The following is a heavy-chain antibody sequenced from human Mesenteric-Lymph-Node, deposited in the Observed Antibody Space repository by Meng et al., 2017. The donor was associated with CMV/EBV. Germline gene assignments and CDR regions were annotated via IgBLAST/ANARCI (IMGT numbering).Heavy chain of an antibody. CDR3: TRDAHYYCGGDCYYFDV. CDR1: GFTFSSYS. Sequence: GGSLRLSCAASGFTFSSYSMNWVRQAPGKGLEWVSYISSSDSTIYYADSVKGRFTISRDNAKNSLYLQMNSLRAEDSAVYYCTRDAHYYCGGDCYYFDVWGQGSLVTVSS. V-gene: IGHV3-48*04. CDR2: ISSSDSTI. D-gene: IGHD2-21*01. J-gene: IGHJ4*02.